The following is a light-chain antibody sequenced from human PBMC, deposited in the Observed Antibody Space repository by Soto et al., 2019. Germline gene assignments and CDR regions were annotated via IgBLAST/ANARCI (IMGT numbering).Light chain of an antibody. Sequence: QSVLTQPPPASGSPGQSVTISCTGTSSDVGAYKYVSWYQQYPGKAPKLMIYEVTKRPSGVPDRFSGSKSGNTASLTVSGLQAEDEADYYCTSYVGNDIWVFGGGTKLTVL. CDR2: EVT. J-gene: IGLJ3*02. V-gene: IGLV2-8*01. CDR1: SSDVGAYKY. CDR3: TSYVGNDIWV.